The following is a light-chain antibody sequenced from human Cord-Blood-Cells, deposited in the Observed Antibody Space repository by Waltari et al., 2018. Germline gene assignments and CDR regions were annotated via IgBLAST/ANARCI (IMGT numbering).Light chain of an antibody. CDR1: SSDVGCYNL. J-gene: IGLJ3*02. CDR3: CSYAGSSTCV. CDR2: EGS. V-gene: IGLV2-23*01. Sequence: QSALTQPASVSGSPGQSITISCTGTSSDVGCYNLVSWYQQHPGKAPKLMSYEGSKRPSGVSNRFSGSKSGNTASLTISGLQAEDEADYYCCSYAGSSTCVFGGGTKLTVL.